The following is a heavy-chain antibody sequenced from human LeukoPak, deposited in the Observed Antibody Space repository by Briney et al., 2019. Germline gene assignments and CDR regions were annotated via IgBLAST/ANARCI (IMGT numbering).Heavy chain of an antibody. CDR3: ARGISPRITMVRGVISPYGMDV. V-gene: IGHV3-11*01. D-gene: IGHD3-10*01. CDR2: ISSSGSTI. Sequence: GGSLRLSCAAPGFTFSDYYMSWIRQAPGKGLEWVSYISSSGSTIYYADSVKGRFTISRDNAKNSLYLQMNSLRAEDTAVYYCARGISPRITMVRGVISPYGMDVWGQGTTVTVSS. J-gene: IGHJ6*02. CDR1: GFTFSDYY.